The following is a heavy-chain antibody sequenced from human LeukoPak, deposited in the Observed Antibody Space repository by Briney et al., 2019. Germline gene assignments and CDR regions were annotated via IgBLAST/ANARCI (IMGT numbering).Heavy chain of an antibody. D-gene: IGHD3-10*01. Sequence: GGSLRLSCAASGFTLSSYGMHWVRQAPGKGLEWVAVIWYDGSNKYYADSVKGRFTISRDNSKNTLYLQMNSLRAEDTAVYYCARERSLYYFDYWGQGTLVTVSS. J-gene: IGHJ4*02. CDR2: IWYDGSNK. CDR1: GFTLSSYG. V-gene: IGHV3-33*01. CDR3: ARERSLYYFDY.